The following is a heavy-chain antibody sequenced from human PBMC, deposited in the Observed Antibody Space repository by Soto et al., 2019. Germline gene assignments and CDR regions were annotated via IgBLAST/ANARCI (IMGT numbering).Heavy chain of an antibody. CDR1: GLTVSSNY. CDR3: ARYYYDAGGAFDI. V-gene: IGHV3-53*01. D-gene: IGHD3-22*01. CDR2: IYSGGRT. Sequence: GGSLRLSCAASGLTVSSNYMTWVRQAPGKGLQWVSVIYSGGRTYYADSVKGRFTISRDNSKNSLYLQMNSLRAEDTALYYCARYYYDAGGAFDIWGQGTVVTVSS. J-gene: IGHJ3*02.